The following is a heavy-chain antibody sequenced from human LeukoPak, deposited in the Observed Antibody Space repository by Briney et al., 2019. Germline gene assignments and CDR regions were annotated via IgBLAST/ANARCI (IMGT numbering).Heavy chain of an antibody. CDR2: ISESGAIT. D-gene: IGHD2/OR15-2a*01. CDR3: AKYIGPSRRIFDY. V-gene: IGHV3-23*01. J-gene: IGHJ4*02. Sequence: GGSLSLSCAASGFTFTSYPMTWVRQAPGKGLEWVSSISESGAITNYADSVKGRFTVSRDNSKNTLYLQMSSLRAEDAAVYFCAKYIGPSRRIFDYWGQGTLVAVSS. CDR1: GFTFTSYP.